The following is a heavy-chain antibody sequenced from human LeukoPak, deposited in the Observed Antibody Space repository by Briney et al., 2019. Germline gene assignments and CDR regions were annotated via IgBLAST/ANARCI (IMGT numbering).Heavy chain of an antibody. J-gene: IGHJ4*02. CDR3: ARVLHPLYYFDY. CDR1: GGSFSGYY. Sequence: SETLSLTCAVYGGSFSGYYWSWIRQPPGKGLEWIGYIYYSGSTNYNPSLKSRVTISVDTSKNQFSLKLSSVTAADTAVYYCARVLHPLYYFDYWGQGTLVTVSS. V-gene: IGHV4-59*01. CDR2: IYYSGST.